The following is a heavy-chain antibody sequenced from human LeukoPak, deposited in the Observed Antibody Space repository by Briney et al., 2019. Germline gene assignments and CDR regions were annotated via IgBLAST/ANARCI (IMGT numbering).Heavy chain of an antibody. CDR2: IYYSGST. CDR1: GGSISSYY. Sequence: SETLSLTCTVSGGSISSYYWSWIRQPPGKGLEWIGYIYYSGSTNYNPSLKSRVTISVDTSKNQFSLKLSSVTAADTAVYYCARAQRTEYDILTGYIFDYRGQGTLVTVSS. J-gene: IGHJ4*02. V-gene: IGHV4-59*01. CDR3: ARAQRTEYDILTGYIFDY. D-gene: IGHD3-9*01.